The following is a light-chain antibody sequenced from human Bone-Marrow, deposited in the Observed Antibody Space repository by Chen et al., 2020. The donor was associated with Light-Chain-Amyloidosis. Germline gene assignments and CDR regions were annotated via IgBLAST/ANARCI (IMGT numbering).Light chain of an antibody. Sequence: SYVLTQLSSVSVAPGQTATIACGGNNIGLTSVHWYQQPPGQAPLLVVYDDSDRPSGIPERLSGSNSGNTATLTISRVEAGDEADYYCQVWDRSSDRPVFGGGTKLTVL. CDR2: DDS. CDR1: NIGLTS. CDR3: QVWDRSSDRPV. V-gene: IGLV3-21*02. J-gene: IGLJ3*02.